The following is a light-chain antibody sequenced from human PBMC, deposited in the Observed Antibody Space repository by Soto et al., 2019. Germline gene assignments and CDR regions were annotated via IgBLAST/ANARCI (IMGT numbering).Light chain of an antibody. V-gene: IGKV1-27*01. J-gene: IGKJ3*01. CDR3: QKYDTAPPFT. Sequence: DIQMTQSPSSLSASVGDRVIITCRASQGIGNYLAWYQQKPGKVPKLLIYASSTLQSGVPSRFSGSGSGTDFTLTIISLQPEDVATYYCQKYDTAPPFTFGPGTTVDIK. CDR1: QGIGNY. CDR2: ASS.